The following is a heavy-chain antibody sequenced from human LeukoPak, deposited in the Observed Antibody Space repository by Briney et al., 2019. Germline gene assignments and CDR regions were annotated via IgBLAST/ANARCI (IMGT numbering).Heavy chain of an antibody. CDR3: TARNFDY. V-gene: IGHV3-15*01. CDR2: IKSKTDDGTT. CDR1: GFTFSTYW. J-gene: IGHJ4*02. Sequence: GGSLRPSCAASGFTFSTYWMHWVRQAPGKGLEWVGHIKSKTDDGTTDYAAPVKGRFTISRDDSKNTLYLQMNSLKTEDTAVYYCTARNFDYWGQGTLVTVSS.